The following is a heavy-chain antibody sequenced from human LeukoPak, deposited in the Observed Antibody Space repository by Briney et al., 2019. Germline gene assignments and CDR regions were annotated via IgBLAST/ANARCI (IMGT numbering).Heavy chain of an antibody. J-gene: IGHJ6*03. CDR1: GFTFSSYN. V-gene: IGHV3-21*01. Sequence: GGSLRLSCAASGFTFSSYNTNWVRQAPGKGLEWVSFISSSSTYIYYADSVKGRFTISRDNAKSSLSLQMNSLRAEDTALYYCARGTGLGYNSYYMDVWGKGTTVTVSS. CDR3: ARGTGLGYNSYYMDV. CDR2: ISSSSTYI. D-gene: IGHD5-24*01.